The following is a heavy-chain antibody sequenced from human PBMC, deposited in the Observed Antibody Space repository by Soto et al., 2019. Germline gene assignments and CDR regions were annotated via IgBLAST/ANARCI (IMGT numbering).Heavy chain of an antibody. Sequence: QVQLVQSGPEVKKPGASVNVSCNASAYSYTSYGISWVRQAPGQGLEWMGWTSAYNGQTNYAQKSQGRVTFTRDATPSTAFMQLRSLRSDDTAMSYCARDTRKELWAASLNAMDVWGQGTTVTV. D-gene: IGHD3-16*01. V-gene: IGHV1-18*01. CDR1: AYSYTSYG. CDR3: ARDTRKELWAASLNAMDV. CDR2: TSAYNGQT. J-gene: IGHJ6*02.